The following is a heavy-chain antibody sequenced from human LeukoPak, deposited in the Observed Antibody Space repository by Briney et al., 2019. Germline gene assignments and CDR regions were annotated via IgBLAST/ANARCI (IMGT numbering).Heavy chain of an antibody. D-gene: IGHD3-16*02. CDR2: ISYDGSNE. CDR3: AKARDGYDYVWGSYRYDIDY. V-gene: IGHV3-30*18. Sequence: PGGSLRLSCAASGFTFSSYGVHWVRQAPGKGLEWVAVISYDGSNEYYADSVKGRFTISRDNSKNTLYLQMNSLRAEDTAVYYCAKARDGYDYVWGSYRYDIDYWGQGTLVTVSS. CDR1: GFTFSSYG. J-gene: IGHJ4*02.